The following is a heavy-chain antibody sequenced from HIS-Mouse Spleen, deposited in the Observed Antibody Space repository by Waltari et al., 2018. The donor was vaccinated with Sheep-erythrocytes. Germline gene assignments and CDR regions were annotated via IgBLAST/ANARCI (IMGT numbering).Heavy chain of an antibody. V-gene: IGHV1-69*04. J-gene: IGHJ4*02. D-gene: IGHD1-26*01. CDR3: AQTGATTPHFDY. Sequence: QVQRVQSGAEVKKPGSSVKVSCKASGGTFSSDAIGWVGQAPGQGLEWRGRLIPILGITNYAQKFQGRVTIPADKSTSTSYMELSSLRSEDTAVYYCAQTGATTPHFDYWGQGTLVTVSS. CDR1: GGTFSSDA. CDR2: LIPILGIT.